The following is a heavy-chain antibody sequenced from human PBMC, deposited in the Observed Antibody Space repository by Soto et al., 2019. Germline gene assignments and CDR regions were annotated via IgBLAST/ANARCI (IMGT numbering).Heavy chain of an antibody. V-gene: IGHV3-30-3*01. J-gene: IGHJ5*02. D-gene: IGHD3-22*01. CDR3: ARGLVVVISKDWFDP. CDR1: GFTFSNYA. CDR2: ISDDGNNK. Sequence: QVQLVESGGGVVQPGTSLRLSCVASGFTFSNYAMHWVRQVPGKGLEWVAVISDDGNNKDYADSVKGRFTISRDKSKNTVYLQMSSLGPEDTARYYCARGLVVVISKDWFDPWGPGILVTVSS.